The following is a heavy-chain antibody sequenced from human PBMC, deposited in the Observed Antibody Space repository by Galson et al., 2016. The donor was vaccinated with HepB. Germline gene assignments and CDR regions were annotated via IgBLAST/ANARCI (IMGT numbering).Heavy chain of an antibody. D-gene: IGHD3-3*01. CDR1: GLNFSSYA. J-gene: IGHJ3*01. CDR3: AGSGYENAFD. CDR2: IWYDGSKQ. Sequence: SLRLSCAASGLNFSSYAMHWVRQAPGKGLGWVALIWYDGSKQYYADSVKGRFTISRDNSRNTLYLQMDALRAEDTAVFFCAGSGYENAFDYWAEGQGSPSLQ. V-gene: IGHV3-33*03.